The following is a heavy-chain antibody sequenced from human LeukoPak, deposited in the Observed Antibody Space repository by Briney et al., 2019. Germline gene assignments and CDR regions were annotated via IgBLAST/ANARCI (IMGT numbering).Heavy chain of an antibody. Sequence: GGSLRLPCAASGFTFSSYAMSWVRQAPGKGLEWVSAISGSGGSTYYADSVKGRFTISRDNSKNTLYLQMNSLRAEDTAVYYCAKGGSGYDSTWFDPWGQGTLVTVSS. CDR2: ISGSGGST. CDR1: GFTFSSYA. CDR3: AKGGSGYDSTWFDP. D-gene: IGHD5-12*01. J-gene: IGHJ5*02. V-gene: IGHV3-23*01.